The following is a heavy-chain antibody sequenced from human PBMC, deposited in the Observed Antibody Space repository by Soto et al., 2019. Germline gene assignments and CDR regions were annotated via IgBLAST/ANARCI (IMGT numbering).Heavy chain of an antibody. CDR3: ARDMYSSDYFVTWFEP. J-gene: IGHJ5*02. D-gene: IGHD6-19*01. CDR1: GFSFSSYA. Sequence: QVRLVESGGGVVQPGRSLRLSCTASGFSFSSYAMYWFRQPPGKGLEWVAVISKDGMNKNYADSVKGRVTVSRDNANYSLDLQLNRLRGEDTAMYSCARDMYSSDYFVTWFEPWGQGTLVTVSS. V-gene: IGHV3-30*04. CDR2: ISKDGMNK.